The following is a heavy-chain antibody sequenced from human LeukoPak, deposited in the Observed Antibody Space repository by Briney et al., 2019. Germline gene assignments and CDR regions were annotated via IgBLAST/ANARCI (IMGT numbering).Heavy chain of an antibody. J-gene: IGHJ4*02. CDR3: ARMVRETDY. V-gene: IGHV3-7*01. CDR2: IKQDGSET. D-gene: IGHD3-10*01. Sequence: GGSLRLSCAASGFTFSDYYMSWIRQAPGKGLEWVANIKQDGSETYHVDSVKGRFTISRDNAKNSLYLQMNSLRAEDTAVYYCARMVRETDYWGQGTLVIVSS. CDR1: GFTFSDYY.